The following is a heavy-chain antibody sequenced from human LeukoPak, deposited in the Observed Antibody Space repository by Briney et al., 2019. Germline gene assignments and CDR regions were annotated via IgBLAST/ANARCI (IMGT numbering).Heavy chain of an antibody. Sequence: SETLSLTCTVSGGSISSSSHYWSWIRQPPGKGLEWIGEIYHSDNINYNPSLKSRVTISVDKSKNQFSLKLTSVTAADTAVYFCARVKRGDGTVLSPYYNVRKEVDCFDPWGQGTLVTVSS. J-gene: IGHJ5*02. CDR2: IYHSDNI. V-gene: IGHV4-39*07. CDR1: GGSISSSSHY. D-gene: IGHD3-9*01. CDR3: ARVKRGDGTVLSPYYNVRKEVDCFDP.